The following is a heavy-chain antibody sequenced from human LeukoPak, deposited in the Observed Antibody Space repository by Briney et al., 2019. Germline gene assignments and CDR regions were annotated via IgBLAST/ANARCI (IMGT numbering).Heavy chain of an antibody. J-gene: IGHJ4*02. CDR1: GYTLTELS. V-gene: IGHV1-24*01. Sequence: GASVTVSCTVSGYTLTELSMHWVRQTPGEGLEWMGGFDPEDGKTIYAQKFQGRLTMTEDTSTDTAYMELSSLRSEDTAVYYCATDQGMAGANAFDYWGQGTLVTVSS. D-gene: IGHD1-26*01. CDR2: FDPEDGKT. CDR3: ATDQGMAGANAFDY.